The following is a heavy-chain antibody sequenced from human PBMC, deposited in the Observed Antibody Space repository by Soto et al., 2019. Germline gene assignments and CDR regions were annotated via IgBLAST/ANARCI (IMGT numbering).Heavy chain of an antibody. CDR1: GGSFSNYY. J-gene: IGHJ4*02. V-gene: IGHV4-34*01. CDR2: INQSGST. CDR3: ARGRDY. Sequence: QVQLQKWGAGLLKPSETLSLTCAVYGGSFSNYYWSWIRQPPGKELEWIGEINQSGSTNHNPSLKSRVTISVDTSKNQFSRKLSSVTSADTAVYYCARGRDYWGQGTLVTVS.